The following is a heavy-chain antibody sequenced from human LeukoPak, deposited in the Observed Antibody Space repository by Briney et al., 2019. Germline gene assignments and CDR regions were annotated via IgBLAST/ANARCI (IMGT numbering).Heavy chain of an antibody. CDR1: GFTFSSYA. V-gene: IGHV3-53*01. J-gene: IGHJ4*02. D-gene: IGHD5-18*01. CDR2: TYSGGST. CDR3: ARDFRNTAHDY. Sequence: GGSLRLSCAASGFTFSSYAMSWVRQAPGKGLEWVSVTYSGGSTYYADSVKGRFTISRDNSKNTLYLQMNSLRAEDTAVYYCARDFRNTAHDYWGQGTLVTVSS.